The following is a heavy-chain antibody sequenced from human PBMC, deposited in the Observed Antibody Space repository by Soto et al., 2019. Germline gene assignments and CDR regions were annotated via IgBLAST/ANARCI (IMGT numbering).Heavy chain of an antibody. J-gene: IGHJ5*02. CDR1: GGSISSYY. CDR2: IYYSGST. Sequence: SETLSLTCTVSGGSISSYYWSWIRQPPGKGLEWIGYIYYSGSTNYNPSLKSRVTISVDTSKSQFSLKLSSVTAADTAVYYCARVGGITGNTPWGQGTLVTVSS. V-gene: IGHV4-59*01. CDR3: ARVGGITGNTP. D-gene: IGHD1-7*01.